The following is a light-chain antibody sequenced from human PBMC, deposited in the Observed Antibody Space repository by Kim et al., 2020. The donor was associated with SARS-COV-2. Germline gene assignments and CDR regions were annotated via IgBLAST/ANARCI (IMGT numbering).Light chain of an antibody. V-gene: IGLV1-40*01. Sequence: VTISCPGSSSNIGAGSEVFWYQQLPGTAPKLLIYGDSNRPSGVPDRFSASKSGTSASLAITGLQPEDEADYYCQSYDSGLSASYVFGTGTKVTVL. CDR3: QSYDSGLSASYV. CDR2: GDS. J-gene: IGLJ1*01. CDR1: SSNIGAGSE.